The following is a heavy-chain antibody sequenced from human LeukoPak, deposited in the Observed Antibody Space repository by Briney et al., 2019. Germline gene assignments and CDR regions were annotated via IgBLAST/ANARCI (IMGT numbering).Heavy chain of an antibody. CDR2: INHSGST. CDR3: ARMPDILTGLLMDDWFDP. Sequence: PSETLSLTCSVSGGSISSGDYYWTWIRQPPGKGLEWIGEINHSGSTNYNPSLKSRVTISVDTSKNQFSLKLSSVTAADTAVYYCARMPDILTGLLMDDWFDPWGQGTLVTVSS. V-gene: IGHV4-39*07. J-gene: IGHJ5*02. CDR1: GGSISSGDYY. D-gene: IGHD3-9*01.